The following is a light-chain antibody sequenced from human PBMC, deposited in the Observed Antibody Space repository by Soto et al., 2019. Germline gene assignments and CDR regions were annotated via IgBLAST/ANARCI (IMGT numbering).Light chain of an antibody. CDR3: QQYNSYSPYVT. V-gene: IGKV4-1*01. Sequence: DIVMTQSPDSLAVSLGERATINCKSNQSLLYRSNNKNYLAWYQQKPRQPPTLLIYWASTRESGVPDRFSGSGSGTDFTLTISSLQPNDFATYYCQQYNSYSPYVTFGQGTKVDIK. J-gene: IGKJ1*01. CDR1: QSLLYRSNNKNY. CDR2: WAS.